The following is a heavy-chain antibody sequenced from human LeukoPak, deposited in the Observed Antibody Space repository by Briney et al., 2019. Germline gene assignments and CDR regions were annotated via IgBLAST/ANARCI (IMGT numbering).Heavy chain of an antibody. J-gene: IGHJ4*02. D-gene: IGHD1-26*01. CDR3: ARDGSPAGATSYFDY. CDR1: GGSISSGDYY. Sequence: PSQTLSLTCTVSGGSISSGDYYWSWIRQPPGKGLEWIGYIYYSGSTYYNPSLKSRVTISVDTSKNQFSLKLSSVTAADTAVYYCARDGSPAGATSYFDYWGQETLVTVSS. CDR2: IYYSGST. V-gene: IGHV4-30-4*08.